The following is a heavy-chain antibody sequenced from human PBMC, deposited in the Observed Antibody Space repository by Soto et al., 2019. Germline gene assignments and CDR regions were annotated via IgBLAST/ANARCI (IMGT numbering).Heavy chain of an antibody. J-gene: IGHJ6*03. Sequence: QVQLVESGGGVVQPGKSLRLSCAASGFTFRSYGMHWVRQAPGKGLEWVAIIWYDGSNKYYADSVKGRFTISRDNSKDTPSLQMNSRRAEDTAVYDCARHIGQGSTTNCPMCYMDVWGKGTTVTVSS. V-gene: IGHV3-33*01. CDR2: IWYDGSNK. CDR1: GFTFRSYG. D-gene: IGHD2-2*01. CDR3: ARHIGQGSTTNCPMCYMDV.